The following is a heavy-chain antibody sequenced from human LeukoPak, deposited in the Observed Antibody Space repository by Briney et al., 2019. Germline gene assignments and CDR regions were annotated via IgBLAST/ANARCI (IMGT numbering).Heavy chain of an antibody. J-gene: IGHJ4*02. CDR1: GFTFSTYD. CDR3: ARETAVAIDY. D-gene: IGHD6-19*01. CDR2: ITSRSEI. Sequence: GGSLRLSCAASGFTFSTYDVTWVRQAPGKGLEWVSQITSRSEIYYADSVKGRFTISRDNAKNTLYLQMNSLRDEDTAVYYCARETAVAIDYWGQGTLLTVSS. V-gene: IGHV3-48*03.